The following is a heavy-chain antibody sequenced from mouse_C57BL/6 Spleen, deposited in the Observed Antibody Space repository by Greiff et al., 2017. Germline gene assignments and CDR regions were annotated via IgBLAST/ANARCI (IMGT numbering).Heavy chain of an antibody. CDR2: IDPEDGDT. J-gene: IGHJ4*01. CDR3: AIPHYYGSTYDAMDY. V-gene: IGHV14-1*01. Sequence: EVQLQESGAELVRPGASVKLSCTASGFNIKDYYMHWVKQRPEQGLEWIGRIDPEDGDTEYAPKFQGKATMTADTSSKTAYLQLISLTSGYTAVYYCAIPHYYGSTYDAMDYWGQGTSVTVSS. CDR1: GFNIKDYY. D-gene: IGHD1-1*01.